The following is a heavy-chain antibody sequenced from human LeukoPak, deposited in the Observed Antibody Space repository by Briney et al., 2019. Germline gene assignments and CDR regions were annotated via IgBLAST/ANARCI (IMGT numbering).Heavy chain of an antibody. CDR2: IYWDDEK. CDR3: AHSPGSATGTTGNRFDP. J-gene: IGHJ5*02. CDR1: GGSFSGYYW. Sequence: TLSLTCAVSGGSFSGYYWSWIRQPPGKALEWLALIYWDDEKRYSPSLKSRLTNTTDTSKTQIVLTMTNMDPEDTATYYCAHSPGSATGTTGNRFDPWGQGTLVTVSS. V-gene: IGHV2-5*08. D-gene: IGHD1-1*01.